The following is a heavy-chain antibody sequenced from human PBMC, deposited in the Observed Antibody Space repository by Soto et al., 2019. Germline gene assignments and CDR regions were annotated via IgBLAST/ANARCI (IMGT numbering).Heavy chain of an antibody. CDR1: GGTFSSYA. J-gene: IGHJ5*02. V-gene: IGHV1-69*12. D-gene: IGHD1-26*01. CDR3: ARDHYREGDNWFDP. Sequence: QVQLVQSGAEVKKPGSSVKVSCKASGGTFSSYAISWVRQAPGQGLEWMGGIIPIFGTANYAQKFQGRVTXXAXEXRSTAYMELSSLRSEDTAVYYCARDHYREGDNWFDPWGQGTLVTVSS. CDR2: IIPIFGTA.